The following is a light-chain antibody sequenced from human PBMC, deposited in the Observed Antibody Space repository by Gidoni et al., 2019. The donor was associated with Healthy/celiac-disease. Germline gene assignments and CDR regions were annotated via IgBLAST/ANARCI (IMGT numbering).Light chain of an antibody. Sequence: EIVMMQAPATLSVSPGERATLSCRASQRVSSNLAWYQQKPGQAPRLLIYGASTRATGIPARFSGSGSGTEFTLTISSLQSEDFAVYYCQQYNNWWTFGQXTKVEIK. J-gene: IGKJ1*01. CDR1: QRVSSN. CDR2: GAS. V-gene: IGKV3-15*01. CDR3: QQYNNWWT.